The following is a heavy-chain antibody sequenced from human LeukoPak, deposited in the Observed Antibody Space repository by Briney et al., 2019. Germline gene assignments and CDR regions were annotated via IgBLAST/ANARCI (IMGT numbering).Heavy chain of an antibody. CDR1: GYTFTSYD. V-gene: IGHV1-8*01. Sequence: ASVKVSCKSSGYTFTSYDINWVRHATGQGLEWMGWMNPNSGNTGYAQKFQGRVTMTRNTSISTAYMELSSLRSEDTAVYYCARDRVYYDFWSGFTPNYYYYGMDVWGQGTTVTVSS. CDR3: ARDRVYYDFWSGFTPNYYYYGMDV. CDR2: MNPNSGNT. J-gene: IGHJ6*02. D-gene: IGHD3-3*01.